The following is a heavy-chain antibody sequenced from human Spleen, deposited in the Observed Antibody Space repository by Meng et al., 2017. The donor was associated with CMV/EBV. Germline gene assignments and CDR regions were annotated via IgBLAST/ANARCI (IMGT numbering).Heavy chain of an antibody. J-gene: IGHJ5*02. CDR1: GHTFGDIS. D-gene: IGHD6-19*01. V-gene: IGHV3-21*01. Sequence: SCEASGHTFGDISVNWVRQAPGKGLEWISSISSSSSSIYYADSVKGRFTISRDNAENSLYLQMNSLRVEDTAVYYCARDQYGGWFSAWGQGSLVTVSS. CDR2: ISSSSSSI. CDR3: ARDQYGGWFSA.